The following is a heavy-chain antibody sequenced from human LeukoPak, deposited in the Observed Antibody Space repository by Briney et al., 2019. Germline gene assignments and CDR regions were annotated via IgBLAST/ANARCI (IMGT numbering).Heavy chain of an antibody. D-gene: IGHD3-16*01. CDR2: IWYDGSNK. CDR3: ARVWGGWYLDY. J-gene: IGHJ4*02. V-gene: IGHV3-33*01. Sequence: PGGSLRLSCAASGFTFSSYGMHWVRQAPGKGLEWVAVIWYDGSNKYYADSVKGRFTISRDNSKNTLYLQMNSLRAEDTAVYYCARVWGGWYLDYWGQGTLVTVSS. CDR1: GFTFSSYG.